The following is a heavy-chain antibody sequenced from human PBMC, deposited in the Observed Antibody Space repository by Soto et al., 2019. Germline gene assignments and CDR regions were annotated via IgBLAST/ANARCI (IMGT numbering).Heavy chain of an antibody. D-gene: IGHD1-26*01. Sequence: QVQLVQSGAEVKKPGSSVKVSCKASGGTFSSYAISWVRQAPGQGLEWMGGIIPIFGTANYAPKFQGRVTITADESTSTAYRELSSLRSEDTAVYYCARHGGGVGATTLSYYGMDVWGQGTTVTVSS. V-gene: IGHV1-69*01. CDR1: GGTFSSYA. CDR2: IIPIFGTA. J-gene: IGHJ6*02. CDR3: ARHGGGVGATTLSYYGMDV.